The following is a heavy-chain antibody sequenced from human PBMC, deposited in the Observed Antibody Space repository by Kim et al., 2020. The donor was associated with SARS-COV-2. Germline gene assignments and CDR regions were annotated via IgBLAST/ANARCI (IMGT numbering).Heavy chain of an antibody. CDR1: GYTFTSYA. D-gene: IGHD5-18*01. CDR2: INAGNGNT. V-gene: IGHV1-3*01. J-gene: IGHJ6*02. Sequence: ASVKVSCKASGYTFTSYAMHWVRQAPGQRLEWMGWINAGNGNTKYSQKFQGRVTITRDTSASTAYMELSSLRSEDTAVYYCASSEGGQLWLPWYYYGMDVWGQGTTVTVSS. CDR3: ASSEGGQLWLPWYYYGMDV.